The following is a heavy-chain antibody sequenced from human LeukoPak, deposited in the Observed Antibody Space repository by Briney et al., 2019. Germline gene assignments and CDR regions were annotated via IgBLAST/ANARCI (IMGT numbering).Heavy chain of an antibody. Sequence: GASVKVSCKASGYTFTGYYMHWVRQVPGQGLEWMGWINPNSGGTNYAQKFQGRVTMTRDTSISTAYMELSRLRSDDTAVYYCARGRGYSSGDWFDPWGQGTLVTVSS. D-gene: IGHD6-19*01. CDR1: GYTFTGYY. V-gene: IGHV1-2*02. CDR2: INPNSGGT. J-gene: IGHJ5*02. CDR3: ARGRGYSSGDWFDP.